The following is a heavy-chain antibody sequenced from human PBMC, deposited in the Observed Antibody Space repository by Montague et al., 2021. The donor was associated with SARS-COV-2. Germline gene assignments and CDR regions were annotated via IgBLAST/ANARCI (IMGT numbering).Heavy chain of an antibody. CDR3: ASQPLGYCSSTSCYDG. V-gene: IGHV4-39*01. Sequence: SETLSLTCTVSGGSISSSSYYWGWIRQPPGKGLEWIGSIYYSGSTYYNPSLKSRVTISVDTSKNQSSLKLSSVTAADTAVYYCASQPLGYCSSTSCYDGWGQGTLVTVSS. D-gene: IGHD2-2*01. CDR2: IYYSGST. J-gene: IGHJ4*02. CDR1: GGSISSSSYY.